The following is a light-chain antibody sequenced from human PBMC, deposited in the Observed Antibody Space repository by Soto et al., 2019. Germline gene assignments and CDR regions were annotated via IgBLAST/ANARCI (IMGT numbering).Light chain of an antibody. V-gene: IGKV1-9*01. Sequence: IQLTQSPASLSASVGDRVTITCRASQGTSSYLAWYQQNPGKAPKLLIYGASTLQSGVPSRFSGSGSGTDFTLTISSLQPEDFATYYCQQLSSYPLTFGGGTKV. J-gene: IGKJ4*01. CDR2: GAS. CDR3: QQLSSYPLT. CDR1: QGTSSY.